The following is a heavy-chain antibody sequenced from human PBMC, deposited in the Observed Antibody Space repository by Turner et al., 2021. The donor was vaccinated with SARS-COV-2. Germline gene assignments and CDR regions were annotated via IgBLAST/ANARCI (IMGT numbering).Heavy chain of an antibody. CDR2: ISGSGGST. Sequence: EVQLLASGGGLVQPGGSLRLSCASSGFTFSSYAMSWLLQAPGKGLEWVSAISGSGGSTFYADSVKGRFTISRDDSKNPLSLQLTCLSAVDTAVYYCAKDILTTPIAVAARGAFDIWGQGTMVTVSS. CDR1: GFTFSSYA. V-gene: IGHV3-23*01. CDR3: AKDILTTPIAVAARGAFDI. D-gene: IGHD6-19*01. J-gene: IGHJ3*02.